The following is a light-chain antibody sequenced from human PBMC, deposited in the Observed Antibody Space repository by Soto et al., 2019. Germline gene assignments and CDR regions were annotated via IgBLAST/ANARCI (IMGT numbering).Light chain of an antibody. CDR2: AAS. V-gene: IGKV1-39*01. CDR3: QQSYSTLYT. J-gene: IGKJ2*01. Sequence: DLPMTQSPSSLSASVGDRVTITCRASQSISSYLNWYQQKPGKAPKLLIYAASSLQSGVPSRFSGSGSGTDVTLTISSLQPEDFATYYCQQSYSTLYTFGQGTKLEIK. CDR1: QSISSY.